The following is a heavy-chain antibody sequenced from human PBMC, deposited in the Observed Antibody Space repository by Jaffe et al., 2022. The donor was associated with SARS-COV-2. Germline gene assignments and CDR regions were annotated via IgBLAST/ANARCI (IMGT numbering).Heavy chain of an antibody. Sequence: QVQLQESGPGLVKPSQTLSLTCTVSGGSISSGSYYWSWIRQPAGKGLEWIGRIYTSGSTNYNPSLKSRVTISVDTSKNQFSLKLSSVTAADTAVYYCARDYYDSSGYYYAPTYYYYGMDVWGQGTTVTVSS. V-gene: IGHV4-61*02. CDR2: IYTSGST. J-gene: IGHJ6*02. D-gene: IGHD3-22*01. CDR3: ARDYYDSSGYYYAPTYYYYGMDV. CDR1: GGSISSGSYY.